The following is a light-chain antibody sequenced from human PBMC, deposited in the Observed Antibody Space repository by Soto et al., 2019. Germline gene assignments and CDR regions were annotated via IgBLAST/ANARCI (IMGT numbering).Light chain of an antibody. CDR2: GTS. CDR1: QCVRSNY. J-gene: IGKJ3*01. CDR3: QQYGGSPPVFT. Sequence: EIVLTQSPGTLSLSPGERATLSCRASQCVRSNYLAWYQQKPGQTPRLVMYGTSNRATGIPDRFSGSGSGTEFILTISRVEPEDFAVYFCQQYGGSPPVFTFGPGTKVEIK. V-gene: IGKV3-20*01.